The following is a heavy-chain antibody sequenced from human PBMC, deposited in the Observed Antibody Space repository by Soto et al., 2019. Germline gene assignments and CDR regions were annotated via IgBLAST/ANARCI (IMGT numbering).Heavy chain of an antibody. CDR1: EFTFSSYS. D-gene: IGHD3-10*01. CDR2: IGISSSYI. CDR3: TSTMAGAFDI. Sequence: XXSLRLSFAASEFTFSSYSMHWVRQAPGKGLEWVSSIGISSSYIYYADSVKGRFIISRDNAKNSLYLQMNSLRAEDTAVYYCTSTMAGAFDIWGQGTMVTVSS. J-gene: IGHJ3*02. V-gene: IGHV3-21*01.